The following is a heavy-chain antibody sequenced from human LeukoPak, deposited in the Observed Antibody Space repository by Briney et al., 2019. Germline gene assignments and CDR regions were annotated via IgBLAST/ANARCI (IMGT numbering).Heavy chain of an antibody. CDR3: VGAGTTSSSTTES. V-gene: IGHV1-18*01. Sequence: ASVKVSCKASGYTFSTYVVTWVRQAPVQGLEWLGWISAYNGNTNFVQKLQGTVTMTTHTSTSTAYMELRSLSTDDTAAYYCVGAGTTSSSTTESWGQRTLVTVSS. J-gene: IGHJ5*02. D-gene: IGHD6-6*01. CDR1: GYTFSTYV. CDR2: ISAYNGNT.